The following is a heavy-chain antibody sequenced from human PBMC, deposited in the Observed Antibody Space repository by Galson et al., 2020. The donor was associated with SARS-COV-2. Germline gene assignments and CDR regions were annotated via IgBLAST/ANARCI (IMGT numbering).Heavy chain of an antibody. CDR1: GIAVNRNY. D-gene: IGHD2-21*02. V-gene: IGHV3-66*01. J-gene: IGHJ3*02. CDR2: IHGGGTT. CDR3: AVDPFGGGDDDVFHI. Sequence: GGSLRLSCAASGIAVNRNYINWVRQAPGKGLEWVSVIHGGGTTYYVDSVKGRFSISRDNSKNRLYLQMNSLRVEDTAVYYCAVDPFGGGDDDVFHIWGQGTMVAVSS.